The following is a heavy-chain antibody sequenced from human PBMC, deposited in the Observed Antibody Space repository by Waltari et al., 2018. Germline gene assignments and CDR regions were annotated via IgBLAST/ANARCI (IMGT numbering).Heavy chain of an antibody. J-gene: IGHJ6*04. CDR1: GFIFTAAD. Sequence: EVQLVESGGDLVQPGGSLKLSCAASGFIFTAADLHWVRQASGQGLEWVGRIRGQAYNYATDYVASVKGRFTIFRDDSKNTAYLQMSSLKIEDSAVYYCTRHDVGSLSSSQSYSSYFMDFWGKGTTVTVSS. V-gene: IGHV3-73*02. CDR3: TRHDVGSLSSSQSYSSYFMDF. CDR2: IRGQAYNYAT. D-gene: IGHD6-13*01.